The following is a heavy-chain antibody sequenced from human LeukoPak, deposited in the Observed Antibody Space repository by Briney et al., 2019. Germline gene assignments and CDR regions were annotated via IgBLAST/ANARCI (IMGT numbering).Heavy chain of an antibody. V-gene: IGHV4-31*03. Sequence: PSQTLSLTCTVSGGSISSGGYYWSWIRPHPGKSLEWIGNIYYRGSTYYNPSLKSRVTISVDTSKNQFSLKLSSVTAADTAVYYCARLVAANYFDYWGQGTLVTVSS. CDR3: ARLVAANYFDY. CDR2: IYYRGST. CDR1: GGSISSGGYY. J-gene: IGHJ4*02. D-gene: IGHD5-12*01.